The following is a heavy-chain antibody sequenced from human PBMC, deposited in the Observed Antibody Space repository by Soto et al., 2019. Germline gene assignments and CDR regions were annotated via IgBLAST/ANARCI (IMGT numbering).Heavy chain of an antibody. CDR2: VNTDGSTT. J-gene: IGHJ4*02. CDR1: GFTFSSHW. CDR3: VRGTYHIFWFDY. Sequence: EVQLVESGGGLVQPGGSLRLSCAASGFTFSSHWMQWVRQAPGKGLAWLSRVNTDGSTTNDADFVKGRFTISRDNAKSTVHLQVNSLRAEDTAVYYCVRGTYHIFWFDYWGQGTLVTVSS. V-gene: IGHV3-74*01. D-gene: IGHD3-16*01.